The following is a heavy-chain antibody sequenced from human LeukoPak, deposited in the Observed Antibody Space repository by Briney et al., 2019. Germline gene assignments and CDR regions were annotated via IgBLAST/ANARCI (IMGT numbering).Heavy chain of an antibody. J-gene: IGHJ4*02. CDR1: GFTFSSYS. CDR3: ARVGIAVAGTKGFDY. CDR2: ISSSSSYI. V-gene: IGHV3-21*01. Sequence: GGSLRLSCAASGFTFSSYSMNWVRQAPGKGLEWVSSISSSSSYIYYADSVKGRFTISRDNAKNSLYLLMNSLRAEDTAVYYCARVGIAVAGTKGFDYWGQGTLVTVSS. D-gene: IGHD6-19*01.